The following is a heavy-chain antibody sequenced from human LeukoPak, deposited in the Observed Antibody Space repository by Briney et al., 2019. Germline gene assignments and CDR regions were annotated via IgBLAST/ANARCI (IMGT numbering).Heavy chain of an antibody. D-gene: IGHD2-2*01. Sequence: GESLKIYCQTSGYSFPCSGIGWVRQMPGKGLEWMGVIYPRDSDARYSPSFQGQVTISVDKSINTAYLQWSSLKASDTATYYCASLYFSSSSFDYWGQGTLVTVAS. CDR2: IYPRDSDA. V-gene: IGHV5-51*01. CDR3: ASLYFSSSSFDY. J-gene: IGHJ4*02. CDR1: GYSFPCSG.